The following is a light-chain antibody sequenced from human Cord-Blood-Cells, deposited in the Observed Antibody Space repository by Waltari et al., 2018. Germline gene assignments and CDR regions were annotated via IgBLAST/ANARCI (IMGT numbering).Light chain of an antibody. V-gene: IGLV2-23*01. CDR3: CSYAGSSTWV. J-gene: IGLJ3*02. CDR2: EGS. Sequence: QSALTQPSSVSGPPGQSNTISRTGISSGVVGYNLASWYQQPPGKAPKLMIYEGSKRPSGVSNRFSGSKSGNTASLTISGLQAEDEADYYCCSYAGSSTWVFGGGTKLTVL. CDR1: SSGVVGYNL.